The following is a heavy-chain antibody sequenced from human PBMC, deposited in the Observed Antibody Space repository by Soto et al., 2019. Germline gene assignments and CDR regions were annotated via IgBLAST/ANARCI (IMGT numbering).Heavy chain of an antibody. J-gene: IGHJ6*02. D-gene: IGHD3-3*01. Sequence: QEQLVESGGGVVQPGGSLRLSCTASGFTFSTYGMHWVRQAPGKGLEWVAVIWYDGGNKYYADSVKGRFIISRDNSKNTLYLQMNGLGAEDTAIYYCARRSEPRCFWSRFTLDYGLDVWGQGTTVTVSS. V-gene: IGHV3-33*01. CDR3: ARRSEPRCFWSRFTLDYGLDV. CDR2: IWYDGGNK. CDR1: GFTFSTYG.